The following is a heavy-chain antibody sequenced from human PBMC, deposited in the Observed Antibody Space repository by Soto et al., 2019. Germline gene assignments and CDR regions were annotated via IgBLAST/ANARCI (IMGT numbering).Heavy chain of an antibody. CDR1: GFTFSNYE. J-gene: IGHJ3*01. CDR2: ISSSGSRM. D-gene: IGHD3-16*01. V-gene: IGHV3-48*03. Sequence: EVQLVESGGGLGQPGGSLRLSCEASGFTFSNYEMNWVRQAPGKGLQWVSYISSSGSRMDYVDSVKGRFTVSRDNAKNSVYLQMNSLRAEDTAVYYCAREGWSLNVPSGVGGAFDVWGQGTMVTVSS. CDR3: AREGWSLNVPSGVGGAFDV.